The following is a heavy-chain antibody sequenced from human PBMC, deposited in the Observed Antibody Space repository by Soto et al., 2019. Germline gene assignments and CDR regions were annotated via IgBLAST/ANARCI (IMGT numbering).Heavy chain of an antibody. V-gene: IGHV4-34*01. Sequence: ETLSLTCVVNGGSFSGYYWSWIRQSPGKGLEWIGEISVNGITDSNPSLASRVTISVDMSKNQFSLNLNSVTAADSAVYHCARGRSSVPDRRGIGYYGLDVWGQGTTVTVSS. CDR2: ISVNGIT. J-gene: IGHJ6*02. CDR1: GGSFSGYY. D-gene: IGHD2-2*03. CDR3: ARGRSSVPDRRGIGYYGLDV.